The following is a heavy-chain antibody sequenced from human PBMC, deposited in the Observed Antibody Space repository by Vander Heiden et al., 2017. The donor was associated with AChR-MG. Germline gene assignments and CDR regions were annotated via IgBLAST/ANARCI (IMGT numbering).Heavy chain of an antibody. CDR2: ISYDGSNK. V-gene: IGHV3-30-3*01. Sequence: QVQLVESGGGVVQPGRSLRLSCAASGFTFSGYAMHWVRQAPGKGLEWVAVISYDGSNKYYADSVKGRFTISRDNSKNTLYLQMNSLRAEDTAVYYCARELTIFGVVIPFGYWGQGTLVTVSS. D-gene: IGHD3-3*01. CDR1: GFTFSGYA. CDR3: ARELTIFGVVIPFGY. J-gene: IGHJ4*02.